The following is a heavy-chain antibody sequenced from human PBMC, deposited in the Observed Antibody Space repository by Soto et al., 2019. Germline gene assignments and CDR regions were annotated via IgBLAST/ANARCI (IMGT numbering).Heavy chain of an antibody. CDR1: GGTCSSYA. Sequence: SVKVSCKAAGGTCSSYAISWVRQAPGQGLDWMVGIIPIFGTANYAQKFQGRLTITADESTSTAYMELSSLRSEDTAVYYCARGGSSLSQRTGSSNWFAPWGQGTLVTVSS. CDR2: IIPIFGTA. J-gene: IGHJ5*02. D-gene: IGHD6-6*01. V-gene: IGHV1-69*13. CDR3: ARGGSSLSQRTGSSNWFAP.